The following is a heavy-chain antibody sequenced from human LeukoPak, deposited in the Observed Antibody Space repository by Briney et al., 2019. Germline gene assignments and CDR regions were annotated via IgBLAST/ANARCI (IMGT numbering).Heavy chain of an antibody. CDR3: ASYSGSYSFQH. CDR1: GGSISSYY. Sequence: NPSETLSLTCTVSGGSISSYYWSWIRQPPGKGLEWIGYIYYSGSTNYNPSLKSRVTISVDTSKNQFSLKPSSVTAADTAVYYCASYSGSYSFQHWGQGTLVTVSS. CDR2: IYYSGST. V-gene: IGHV4-59*08. D-gene: IGHD1-26*01. J-gene: IGHJ1*01.